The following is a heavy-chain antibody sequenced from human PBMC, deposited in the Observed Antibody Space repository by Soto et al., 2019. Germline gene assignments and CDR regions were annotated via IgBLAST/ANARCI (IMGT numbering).Heavy chain of an antibody. D-gene: IGHD3-22*01. CDR3: ARGGYYDSSGSRNYHYYGMNV. V-gene: IGHV1-18*01. Sequence: QVQLVQSGAEVKKPGASVKVSCKASGYTFTSYGINWVRQAPGQGLERLGWISPYDGYTNYAQILQGRVYMTTDTSTKTAYLELMSLRSDDTAMYYCARGGYYDSSGSRNYHYYGMNVWGQGTTVTVSS. CDR1: GYTFTSYG. CDR2: ISPYDGYT. J-gene: IGHJ6*02.